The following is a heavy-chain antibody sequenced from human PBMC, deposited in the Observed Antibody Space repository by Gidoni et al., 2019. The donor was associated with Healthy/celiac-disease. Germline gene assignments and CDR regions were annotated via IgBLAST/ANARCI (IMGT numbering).Heavy chain of an antibody. CDR2: ISYDGSNK. CDR3: ARDMASIAAAGANF. D-gene: IGHD6-13*01. J-gene: IGHJ4*02. V-gene: IGHV3-30-3*01. CDR1: YGSYA. Sequence: YGSYAMHWVRQAPGKGLEWVAVISYDGSNKYYADSVKGRFNITRDNSKNTLYLQMNSLRAEDTAVYYCARDMASIAAAGANFWGQGTLVTVSS.